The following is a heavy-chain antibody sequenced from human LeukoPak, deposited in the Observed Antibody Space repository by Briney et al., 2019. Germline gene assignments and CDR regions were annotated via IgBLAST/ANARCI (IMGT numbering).Heavy chain of an antibody. J-gene: IGHJ4*02. Sequence: GGSLRLSFAASGFTFSDHYMSWIRQATGKGLEWASYISGTGSTIYYADSVKGRFTISRDNAKYSLYLQMNSLRAEDTAVYYCARLTTAVESWGQGILVTVSP. V-gene: IGHV3-11*01. CDR3: ARLTTAVES. CDR1: GFTFSDHY. CDR2: ISGTGSTI. D-gene: IGHD4-11*01.